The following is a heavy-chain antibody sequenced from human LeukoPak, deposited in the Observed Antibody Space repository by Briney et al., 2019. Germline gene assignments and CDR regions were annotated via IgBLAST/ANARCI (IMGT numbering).Heavy chain of an antibody. V-gene: IGHV4-61*02. D-gene: IGHD1-26*01. CDR3: ARGRGIVKFEY. Sequence: PSETLSLTCTVSGGSISSGSYYWSWIRQPAGKGLEWIGRIYTSGSTNYNPSLKSRVTISVDTSKNQFSLKLSSVTAADTAVYYCARGRGIVKFEYWGQGTLVTVSS. CDR2: IYTSGST. J-gene: IGHJ4*02. CDR1: GGSISSGSYY.